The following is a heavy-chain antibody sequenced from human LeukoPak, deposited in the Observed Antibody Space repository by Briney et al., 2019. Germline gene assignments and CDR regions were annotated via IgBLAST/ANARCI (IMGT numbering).Heavy chain of an antibody. V-gene: IGHV3-23*01. CDR1: GCTFSSYA. Sequence: GASLRLSCAASGCTFSSYAMSWVRQAPGKGLEWVSAISGSGGSTYYADSVKGRFTISRDNSKNTLYLQMNSLRAEDTAVYHCAKELWFGNYFDYWGQGTLVTVSS. CDR3: AKELWFGNYFDY. J-gene: IGHJ4*02. D-gene: IGHD5-18*01. CDR2: ISGSGGST.